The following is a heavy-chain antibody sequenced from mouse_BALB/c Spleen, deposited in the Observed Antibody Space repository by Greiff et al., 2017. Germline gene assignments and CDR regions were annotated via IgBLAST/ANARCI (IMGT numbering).Heavy chain of an antibody. V-gene: IGHV7-1*02. CDR3: AREAHYGSSEYVDV. J-gene: IGHJ1*01. CDR1: GFTFSDFY. Sequence: EVKLMESGGGLVQPGGSLRLSCATSGFTFSDFYMEWVRQPPGKRLEWIAASRNKANDYTTEYSASVKGRFIVSRDTSQSILYLQMNALRAEDTAIYYCAREAHYGSSEYVDVWGAGTTVTVSS. D-gene: IGHD1-1*01. CDR2: SRNKANDYTT.